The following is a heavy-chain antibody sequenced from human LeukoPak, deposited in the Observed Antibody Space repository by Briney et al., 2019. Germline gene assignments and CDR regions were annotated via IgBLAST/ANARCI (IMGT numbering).Heavy chain of an antibody. V-gene: IGHV3-7*03. CDR1: GFTFSRHW. CDR2: IKQGGGET. D-gene: IGHD1-1*01. CDR3: ARGPHDGARTDHLDY. J-gene: IGHJ4*02. Sequence: GGSLRLSCAGFGFTFSRHWMNWVRQAPGKGLEWVANIKQGGGETNYVGSVKGRFTVSRDDANKLVYLQMDSLRADDTAIYYCARGPHDGARTDHLDYWGQGNLVTVSS.